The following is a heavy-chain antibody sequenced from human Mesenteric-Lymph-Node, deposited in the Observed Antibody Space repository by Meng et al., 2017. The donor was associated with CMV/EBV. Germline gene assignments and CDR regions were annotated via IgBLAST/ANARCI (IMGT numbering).Heavy chain of an antibody. CDR3: ASTAGKAAGDY. CDR2: INHGGST. D-gene: IGHD6-19*01. V-gene: IGHV4-59*13. J-gene: IGHJ4*02. Sequence: SETLSLTCTVSGASITNYFRSWIRQPPGKGLEWIGYINHGGSTSYTPSLKSRVTISRDTSKNQFSLNLKSVTAADTALYYCASTAGKAAGDYWGQGTLVTVSS. CDR1: GASITNYF.